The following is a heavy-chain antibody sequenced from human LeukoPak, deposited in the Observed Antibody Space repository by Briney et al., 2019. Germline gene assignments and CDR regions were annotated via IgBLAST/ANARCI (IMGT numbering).Heavy chain of an antibody. CDR1: GFTFSSNY. D-gene: IGHD3-10*01. CDR3: ARSLAYGSGSYPLSVSFDY. V-gene: IGHV3-53*01. Sequence: GGSLRLSCAASGFTFSSNYMSWVRQAPGKGLEWASVIYSGGSTYYADSVTGRFTISRDNSKNTLYLQMNSLRAEDTAVYYCARSLAYGSGSYPLSVSFDYWGQGTLVTVSS. CDR2: IYSGGST. J-gene: IGHJ4*02.